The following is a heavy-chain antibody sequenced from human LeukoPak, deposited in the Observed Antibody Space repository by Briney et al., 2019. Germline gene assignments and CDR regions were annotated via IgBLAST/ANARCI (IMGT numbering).Heavy chain of an antibody. D-gene: IGHD4-23*01. Sequence: SETLSLTCAVYGGSFSGYYWSWIRQPPGKGLEWIGEINHSGSTYYNPSLKTRVTMSLDTSRNQFSLKVYSVTAADTAVYYCARNLGAVVTPGWAYDIWGQGTMVTVSS. J-gene: IGHJ3*02. CDR2: INHSGST. CDR3: ARNLGAVVTPGWAYDI. CDR1: GGSFSGYY. V-gene: IGHV4-34*01.